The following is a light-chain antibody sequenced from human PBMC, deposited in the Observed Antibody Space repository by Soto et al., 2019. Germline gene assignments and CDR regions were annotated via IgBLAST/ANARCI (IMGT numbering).Light chain of an antibody. J-gene: IGLJ2*01. CDR3: SSYAGGNNLL. Sequence: QSALTQPRSVSGSPGQSVTISCTGTSSDVGGYNYVSWYQQHPGKAPKLMIYDVSKRPSGVPDRFSGSKSGNTASLTISGLQAEDEADYYCSSYAGGNNLLFGGGTKLTVL. CDR1: SSDVGGYNY. CDR2: DVS. V-gene: IGLV2-11*01.